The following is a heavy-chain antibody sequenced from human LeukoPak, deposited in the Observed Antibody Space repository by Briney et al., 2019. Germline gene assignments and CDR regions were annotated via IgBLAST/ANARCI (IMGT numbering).Heavy chain of an antibody. V-gene: IGHV1-69*13. CDR1: GGTFSSYA. CDR2: IIPIFGTA. CDR3: ARRGAVAGHFDY. Sequence: SVKVSCKASGGTFSSYAVSWVRQAPGQGLEWMGGIIPIFGTANYAQKFQGRVTITADESTSTAYMELSSLRSEDTAVYYCARRGAVAGHFDYWGQGTLVTVSS. J-gene: IGHJ4*02. D-gene: IGHD6-19*01.